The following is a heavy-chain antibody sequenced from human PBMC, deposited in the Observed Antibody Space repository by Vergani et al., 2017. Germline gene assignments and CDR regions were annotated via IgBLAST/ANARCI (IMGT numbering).Heavy chain of an antibody. CDR1: GGSITSSSYY. V-gene: IGHV4-39*01. CDR2: IYHSGGA. D-gene: IGHD3-9*01. Sequence: QLHLQESGTGLVKPSETLSLTCTVSGGSITSSSYYWGWIRQPPGKGLEWIGNIYHSGGAYYNPSLKGRVTISVDTSKNQFSLEVTSVTAADTAIYFCARTESFILRYFHWALWGQGTLVTVSS. J-gene: IGHJ4*02. CDR3: ARTESFILRYFHWAL.